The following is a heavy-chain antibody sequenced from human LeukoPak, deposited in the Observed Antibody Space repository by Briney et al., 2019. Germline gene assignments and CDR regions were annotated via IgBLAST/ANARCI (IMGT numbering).Heavy chain of an antibody. CDR3: AKDYITRVRGVRRWGHDF. CDR2: ISYDGNDE. Sequence: PGRSLRLSCAASGFTFSTYGMHWVRQAPGKGLEWVAVISYDGNDEYYAESVKGRFTISRDNSKNTLYLQMNSLRAEDTAVYYCAKDYITRVRGVRRWGHDFWGQGTLVTLSS. CDR1: GFTFSTYG. D-gene: IGHD3-10*01. V-gene: IGHV3-30*18. J-gene: IGHJ4*02.